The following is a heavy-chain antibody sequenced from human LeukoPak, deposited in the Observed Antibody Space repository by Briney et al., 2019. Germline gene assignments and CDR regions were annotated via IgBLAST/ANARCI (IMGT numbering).Heavy chain of an antibody. CDR3: ARHPGPKTHFDY. V-gene: IGHV4-59*08. CDR2: IYYSGST. D-gene: IGHD3-10*01. J-gene: IGHJ4*02. CDR1: GGSISSYY. Sequence: SETLSLTCTVSGGSISSYYWSWIRQPPWKGLEWIGYIYYSGSTNYNPSLKSRVTISVDTSKNQFSLKLSSVTAADTAVYYCARHPGPKTHFDYWGQGTLVTVSS.